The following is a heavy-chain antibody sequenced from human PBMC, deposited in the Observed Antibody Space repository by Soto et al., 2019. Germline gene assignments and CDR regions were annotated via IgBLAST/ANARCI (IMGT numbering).Heavy chain of an antibody. CDR1: GYLISSGYY. J-gene: IGHJ4*02. D-gene: IGHD3-22*01. V-gene: IGHV4-38-2*02. CDR2: IDYSGKT. Sequence: SETLSLTCPVSGYLISSGYYWGWVRQTPGKGLEWLGSIDYSGKTYKNPSLKSRVSASVDLSQNQFSLNLRSVTAADTAVYFCARGLSSGYDSYYFDYWGQGTLVTVSS. CDR3: ARGLSSGYDSYYFDY.